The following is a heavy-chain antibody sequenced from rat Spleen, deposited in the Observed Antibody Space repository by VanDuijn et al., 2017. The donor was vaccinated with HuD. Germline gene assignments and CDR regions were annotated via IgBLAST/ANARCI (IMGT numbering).Heavy chain of an antibody. D-gene: IGHD1-10*01. J-gene: IGHJ2*01. CDR2: ITNTGGST. V-gene: IGHV5-31*01. CDR1: GFTFNNYW. CDR3: AREGVTTRFFDY. Sequence: EVQLVESGGGLVQPGRSLKLSCVASGFTFNNYWMTWIRQAPGKGLEWVASITNTGGSTYYADSVQGRFTISRDNAESTLYLQMNSLRSEDTAMYFCAREGVTTRFFDYWGQGVMVTVSS.